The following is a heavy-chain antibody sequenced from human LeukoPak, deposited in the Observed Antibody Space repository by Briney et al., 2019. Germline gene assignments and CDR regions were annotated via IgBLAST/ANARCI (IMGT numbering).Heavy chain of an antibody. V-gene: IGHV3-21*01. CDR1: GFIFSSYS. CDR3: ARDLSLYCSGGSCYSLNY. CDR2: ISDSSSYI. Sequence: PGGSLRLSCAASGFIFSSYSMNWVRQAPGKGLEWVSSISDSSSYIYYADSVKGRFTISRDNAKNSLYLQMNSLRAEDTAVYYCARDLSLYCSGGSCYSLNYWGQGTLVTVSS. D-gene: IGHD2-15*01. J-gene: IGHJ4*02.